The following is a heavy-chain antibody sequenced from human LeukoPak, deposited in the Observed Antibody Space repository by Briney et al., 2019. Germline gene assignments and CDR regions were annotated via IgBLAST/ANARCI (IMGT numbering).Heavy chain of an antibody. CDR1: GYTLTELS. V-gene: IGHV1-24*01. Sequence: ASVKVSCKVSGYTLTELSMHWVRQAPGKGLEWMGGFDPEDGETIYAQKFQGRVTMTEDTSTDTAYMELSSLRSEDTAVYYCARETAIFGVVIIGGWFDPWGQGTLVTVS. CDR3: ARETAIFGVVIIGGWFDP. CDR2: FDPEDGET. J-gene: IGHJ5*02. D-gene: IGHD3-3*01.